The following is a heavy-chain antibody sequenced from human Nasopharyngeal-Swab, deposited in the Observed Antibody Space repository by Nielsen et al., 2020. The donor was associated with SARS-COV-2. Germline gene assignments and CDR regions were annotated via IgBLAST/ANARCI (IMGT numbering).Heavy chain of an antibody. CDR2: IIPIFGTA. CDR3: ARVGSRGGNAFDI. J-gene: IGHJ3*02. V-gene: IGHV1-69*06. Sequence: WVRQAPGQGLEWMGGIIPIFGTANYAQKFQGRVTITADKSMSTAYMELSSLRSEDTAVYYCARVGSRGGNAFDIWGQGTMVTVSS. D-gene: IGHD1-26*01.